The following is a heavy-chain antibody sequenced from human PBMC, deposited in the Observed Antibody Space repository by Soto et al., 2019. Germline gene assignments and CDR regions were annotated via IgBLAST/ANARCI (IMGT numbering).Heavy chain of an antibody. CDR1: GFTFSSYD. CDR2: IGTAGDT. J-gene: IGHJ6*03. V-gene: IGHV3-13*01. CDR3: ARGSYYYYYMDV. Sequence: PGGSLRLSCAASGFTFSSYDMHWVRQATGKGLEWVSAIGTAGDTYYPGSVKGRFTISRENAKNSLYLQMNSLRAGDTVVYYCARGSYYYYYMDVWGKGTTDTVSS.